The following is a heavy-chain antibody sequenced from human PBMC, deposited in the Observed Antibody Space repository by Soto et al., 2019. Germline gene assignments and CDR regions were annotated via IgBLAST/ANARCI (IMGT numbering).Heavy chain of an antibody. CDR3: AKRLGVAASPHYYFDY. J-gene: IGHJ4*02. CDR1: GFTFSSYA. CDR2: ISGSDSNT. D-gene: IGHD3-10*01. V-gene: IGHV3-23*01. Sequence: GGSLRLSCAASGFTFSSYAMSWVRQAPGKGLEWVSGISGSDSNTYYADSVKGRFTISRDNSKNTLYLQMNSLRAEDTAVYYCAKRLGVAASPHYYFDYWGQGTLVTVSS.